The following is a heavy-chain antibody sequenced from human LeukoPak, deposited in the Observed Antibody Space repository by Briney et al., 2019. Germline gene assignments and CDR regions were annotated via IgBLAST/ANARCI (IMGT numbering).Heavy chain of an antibody. CDR2: ILPSFGTA. Sequence: ASVKVSCKSSGGTFSTHSINWVRQGPGQGLEWMGRILPSFGTANYAQKFQGRVTITTDESTTTAYMELSSLTSEDTAVYFCAREVEKNTAEVGAATRGYFYYMDVWGRGTTVAVS. D-gene: IGHD2-15*01. V-gene: IGHV1-69*05. CDR1: GGTFSTHS. CDR3: AREVEKNTAEVGAATRGYFYYMDV. J-gene: IGHJ6*03.